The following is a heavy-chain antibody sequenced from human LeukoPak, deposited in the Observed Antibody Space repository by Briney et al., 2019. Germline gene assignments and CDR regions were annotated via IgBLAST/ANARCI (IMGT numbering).Heavy chain of an antibody. CDR1: GFTFSTYA. J-gene: IGHJ4*02. V-gene: IGHV3-23*01. CDR2: IGGSGGGT. D-gene: IGHD6-19*01. CDR3: AKGPYSSGWYNFDY. Sequence: PGGSLRLSCAASGFTFSTYAMSWVRQAPGKGLEWVSAIGGSGGGTWYTDSVKGRFTISRDNSKNTLSLQMNSLRAEDTAVYYCAKGPYSSGWYNFDYWGQGTLVTVSS.